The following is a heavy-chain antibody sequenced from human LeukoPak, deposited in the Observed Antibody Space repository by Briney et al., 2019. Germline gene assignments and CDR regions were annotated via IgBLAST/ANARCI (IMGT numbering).Heavy chain of an antibody. V-gene: IGHV3-23*03. CDR2: IYSGGTT. CDR1: GLTFSSYG. D-gene: IGHD6-19*01. Sequence: PGGSLRLSCAASGLTFSSYGMSWVRQAPGRGLEWVSVIYSGGTTYYAESVKGRFTISRDNSKNTLYLQMNSLRPEDTAVYYCAKSGYSSGWTGGFDYWGQGTLVTVSS. J-gene: IGHJ4*02. CDR3: AKSGYSSGWTGGFDY.